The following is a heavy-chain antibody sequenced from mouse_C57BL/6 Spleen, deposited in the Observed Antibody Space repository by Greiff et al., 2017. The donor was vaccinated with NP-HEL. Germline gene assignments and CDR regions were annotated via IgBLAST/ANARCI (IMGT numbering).Heavy chain of an antibody. J-gene: IGHJ4*01. CDR2: IDPEDGET. CDR3: ARSSGSYAMDY. D-gene: IGHD3-1*01. V-gene: IGHV14-2*01. CDR1: GFNIKDYY. Sequence: EVQLQESGAELVKPGASVKLSCTASGFNIKDYYMHWVKQRTEQGLEWIGRIDPEDGETKYAPTFQGKATITADTSSNTAYLQLSSLTSEDTAVYYCARSSGSYAMDYWGQGTSVTVSS.